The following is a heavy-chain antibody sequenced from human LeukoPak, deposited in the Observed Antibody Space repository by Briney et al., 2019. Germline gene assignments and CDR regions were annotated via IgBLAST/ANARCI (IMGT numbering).Heavy chain of an antibody. CDR2: IYYSGST. V-gene: IGHV4-31*03. D-gene: IGHD2-15*01. CDR3: ARSSAVGSCYTT. CDR1: GGSISSGGYY. Sequence: PSETLSLTCTVSGGSISSGGYYWSWIRQHPGKGLEWIGYIYYSGSTYYNPSLKSRVTISVDTSKNQFSLKLSSVTAADTAVYYCARSSAVGSCYTTWGQGTLVTVSS. J-gene: IGHJ5*02.